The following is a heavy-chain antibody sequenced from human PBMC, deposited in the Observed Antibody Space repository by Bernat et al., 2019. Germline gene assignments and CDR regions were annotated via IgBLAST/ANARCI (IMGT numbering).Heavy chain of an antibody. CDR2: IRPEGSNG. CDR3: TSYSDLRAYSYWYFDF. D-gene: IGHD3-22*01. V-gene: IGHV3-30*02. CDR1: GFSFSTYT. Sequence: VEPGGSLRLSCVVSGFSFSTYTMHWVRQAPGKGLEWVAFIRPEGSNGYSGDSVKGRFTISRDNSKNTLYLQMNSLRPEDTAVYYCTSYSDLRAYSYWYFDFWGPGALVTVSS. J-gene: IGHJ2*01.